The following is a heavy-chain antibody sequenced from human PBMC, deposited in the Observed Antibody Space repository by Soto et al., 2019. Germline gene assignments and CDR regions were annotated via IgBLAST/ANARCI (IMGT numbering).Heavy chain of an antibody. D-gene: IGHD1-26*01. CDR2: VYYSGST. Sequence: SETLSLTCTVFGGSISSGGYYWSWIRQHPGKGLEWIGYVYYSGSTYYNPSLKSRVTISIDTSKNHFSLNLSSVTAADTAVYYCARGGGSYSGWFDPWGQGTLVTVSS. CDR3: ARGGGSYSGWFDP. J-gene: IGHJ5*02. CDR1: GGSISSGGYY. V-gene: IGHV4-31*03.